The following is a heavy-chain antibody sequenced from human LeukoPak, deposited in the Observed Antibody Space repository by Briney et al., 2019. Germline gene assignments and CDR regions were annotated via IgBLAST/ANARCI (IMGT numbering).Heavy chain of an antibody. CDR3: AIHGYYDFWSGYFDY. Sequence: ASVKVSCKASGYTFTSYYMHWVRQAPGQGVEGMGIINPSGDSTSYAQKFQGRVTMTTDTSTSTAYMELRSLRSDDTAVYYCAIHGYYDFWSGYFDYWGQGTLVTVSS. J-gene: IGHJ4*02. CDR2: INPSGDST. CDR1: GYTFTSYY. D-gene: IGHD3-3*01. V-gene: IGHV1-46*01.